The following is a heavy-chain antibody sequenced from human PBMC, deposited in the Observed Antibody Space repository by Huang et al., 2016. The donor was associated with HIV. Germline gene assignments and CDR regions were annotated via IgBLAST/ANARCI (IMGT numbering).Heavy chain of an antibody. J-gene: IGHJ2*01. V-gene: IGHV2-5*02. CDR2: IYWDDDK. Sequence: QITLKESGPTLVRPTQTLTLTCTVSGLSLTTGGVGVGWIRQPPGKALEWLSRIYWDDDKRYSPSLKSRVTITRDTSKNQVVLRMTNVDPGDTATYFCAYSPYLVNWYFDLWGRRILVTVSS. D-gene: IGHD3-10*01. CDR3: AYSPYLVNWYFDL. CDR1: GLSLTTGGVG.